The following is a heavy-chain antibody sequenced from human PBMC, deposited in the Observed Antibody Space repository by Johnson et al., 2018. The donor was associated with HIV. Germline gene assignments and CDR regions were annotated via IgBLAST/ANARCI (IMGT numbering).Heavy chain of an antibody. J-gene: IGHJ3*02. D-gene: IGHD3-10*01. Sequence: VQLVESGGGVVRPGGSLRLSCAASGFTFDDYGMTWVRQAPGKGLEWVSGIYWNGVRTTYADSVKGRFTISRDNSKNTLYLQMNSLRAEDTAVYYCAKEQWFGELFSAFDIWGQGTMVTVSS. CDR3: AKEQWFGELFSAFDI. CDR1: GFTFDDYG. V-gene: IGHV3-20*04. CDR2: IYWNGVRT.